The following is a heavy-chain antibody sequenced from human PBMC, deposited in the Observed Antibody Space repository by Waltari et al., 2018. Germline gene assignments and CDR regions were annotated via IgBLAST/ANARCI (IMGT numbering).Heavy chain of an antibody. J-gene: IGHJ6*02. V-gene: IGHV1-2*02. CDR3: ARDLLRFLGHYYYYGMDV. Sequence: QVQLVQSGAEVKKPGASVKVSCKASGYTFTGSYMPWVRQAPGQGLEWMGWINPNSGGTNYAQKFQGRVTMTRDTSISTAYMELSRLRSDDTAVYYCARDLLRFLGHYYYYGMDVWGQGTTVTVSS. CDR2: INPNSGGT. D-gene: IGHD3-3*01. CDR1: GYTFTGSY.